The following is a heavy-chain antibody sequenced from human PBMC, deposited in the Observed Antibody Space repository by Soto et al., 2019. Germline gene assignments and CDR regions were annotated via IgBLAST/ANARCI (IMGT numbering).Heavy chain of an antibody. CDR1: GYTLTELS. CDR2: FDPEDGET. Sequence: ASVKVSCKVSGYTLTELSMHWVRQAPGKGLEWMGGFDPEDGETIYAQKFQGRVTMTDDTSTETAYMELSSLRSEDTAVYYCATLTPFSILLVPAANWFDPWGQGTLVTVSS. V-gene: IGHV1-24*01. CDR3: ATLTPFSILLVPAANWFDP. D-gene: IGHD2-2*01. J-gene: IGHJ5*02.